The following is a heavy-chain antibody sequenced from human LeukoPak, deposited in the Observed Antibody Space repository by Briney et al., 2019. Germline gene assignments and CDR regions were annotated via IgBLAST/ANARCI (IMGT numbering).Heavy chain of an antibody. Sequence: ASVKVSCKASGYTFTSYGISWVRQAPGQGLEWMGWISAYNGNTNYAQKLQGRVTMTTDTSTSTAYMELRSLRSDDTAVYYCARVPARLRNFVPAWDYFDYWGQGTLVTVSS. CDR3: ARVPARLRNFVPAWDYFDY. V-gene: IGHV1-18*01. CDR1: GYTFTSYG. J-gene: IGHJ4*02. D-gene: IGHD3-9*01. CDR2: ISAYNGNT.